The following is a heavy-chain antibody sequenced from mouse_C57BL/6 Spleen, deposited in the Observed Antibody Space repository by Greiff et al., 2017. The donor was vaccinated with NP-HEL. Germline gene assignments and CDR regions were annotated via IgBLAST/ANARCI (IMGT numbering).Heavy chain of an antibody. V-gene: IGHV1-54*01. D-gene: IGHD2-4*01. CDR2: INPGSGGT. CDR3: AREDDFLAY. Sequence: QVQLQQSGAELVRPGTSVKVSCKASGHAFTNYLIEWVKQRPGQGLEWIGVINPGSGGTNYNEKFKGKATLTADKSSSTAYMQLSSLTSEDSAVYFCAREDDFLAYWGQGTLVTVSA. J-gene: IGHJ3*01. CDR1: GHAFTNYL.